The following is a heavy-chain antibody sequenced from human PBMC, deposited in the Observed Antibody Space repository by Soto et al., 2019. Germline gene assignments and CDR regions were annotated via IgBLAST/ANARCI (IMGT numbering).Heavy chain of an antibody. J-gene: IGHJ4*02. CDR1: GGSITGYY. CDR2: IYSSGTT. Sequence: QVQLLESGPGLVKPSETLSLTCTVSGGSITGYYWSWIRQPPGKGLEWIGYIYSSGTTNYNPSLKSRVTISVDTSTNEVSLKLHSVTAADTDDYYCARHGGGGSGWYDCWGQGTLVAVSP. CDR3: ARHGGGGSGWYDC. V-gene: IGHV4-59*08. D-gene: IGHD6-19*01.